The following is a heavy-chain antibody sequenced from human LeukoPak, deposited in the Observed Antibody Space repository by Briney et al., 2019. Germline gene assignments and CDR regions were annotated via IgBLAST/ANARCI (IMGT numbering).Heavy chain of an antibody. D-gene: IGHD3-10*01. V-gene: IGHV4-61*02. CDR3: ARDYYGSGSHDY. CDR2: IYTSGST. Sequence: SETLSLTCTVSGGSISSGSYYWSWIRQPAGKGLEWIGRIYTSGSTNYNPSLKSRVTISVDTSENQFSLKLSSVTAADTAVYYCARDYYGSGSHDYWGQGTLVTVSS. J-gene: IGHJ4*02. CDR1: GGSISSGSYY.